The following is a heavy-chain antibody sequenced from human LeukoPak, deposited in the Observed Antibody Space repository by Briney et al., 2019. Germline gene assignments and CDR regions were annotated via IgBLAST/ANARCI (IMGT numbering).Heavy chain of an antibody. Sequence: PGGSLRLSCAASGFTFSSYAMSWVRQAPGKGLEWVSAISGSGGSTYYADSVKGRFTISRDNSKNTLYLQMNSLRAEDTAVYYCASYPTYYYDSSGPPVFWGQGTLVTVSS. CDR1: GFTFSSYA. CDR3: ASYPTYYYDSSGPPVF. CDR2: ISGSGGST. V-gene: IGHV3-23*01. D-gene: IGHD3-22*01. J-gene: IGHJ4*02.